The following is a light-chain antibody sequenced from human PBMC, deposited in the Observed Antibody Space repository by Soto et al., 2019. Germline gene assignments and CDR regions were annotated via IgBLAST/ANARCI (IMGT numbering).Light chain of an antibody. Sequence: DIQMTQSPSSLSASVGDRVTIACRASQTISMYLNWYQQKAGKAPKLLIYSAASLRSGVPARFSGSGSGTDFTLTISSLEPEDSATYYCQQSYSVVWTFGPGTKVDIK. CDR3: QQSYSVVWT. CDR1: QTISMY. V-gene: IGKV1-39*01. J-gene: IGKJ1*01. CDR2: SAA.